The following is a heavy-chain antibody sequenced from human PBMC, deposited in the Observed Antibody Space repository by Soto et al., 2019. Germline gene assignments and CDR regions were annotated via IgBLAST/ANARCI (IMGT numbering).Heavy chain of an antibody. V-gene: IGHV3-48*03. CDR3: ARDMSSSSRGMDV. J-gene: IGHJ6*02. CDR1: GFTFRAYE. Sequence: GGSLRLSCVGSGFTFRAYEINWVRQAPGRGLEWVSYISSSADSIYYADSVKGRFTISRDNAKNSLFLQMNSLRAEDTAIYYCARDMSSSSRGMDVWGQGTTVTVSS. D-gene: IGHD6-13*01. CDR2: ISSSADSI.